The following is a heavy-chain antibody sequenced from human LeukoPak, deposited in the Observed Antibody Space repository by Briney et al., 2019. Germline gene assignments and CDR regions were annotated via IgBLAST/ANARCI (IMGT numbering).Heavy chain of an antibody. Sequence: SGGSLRLSWAASEFTFSRFGMHWVRQAPGKGLEWVSYISHTGSTMSYADSVKGRFTISRDNAKNSLYLQMNSLRAEDTAVYYCAKDQDCGRNFWGQGTLVTVSS. J-gene: IGHJ4*02. CDR1: EFTFSRFG. V-gene: IGHV3-48*04. CDR2: ISHTGSTM. D-gene: IGHD1-26*01. CDR3: AKDQDCGRNF.